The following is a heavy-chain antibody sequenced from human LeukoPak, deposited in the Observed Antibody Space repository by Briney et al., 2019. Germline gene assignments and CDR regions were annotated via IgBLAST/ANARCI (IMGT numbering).Heavy chain of an antibody. D-gene: IGHD3-9*01. CDR1: GFTLSNYW. CDR3: ARGIFDEGLD. Sequence: GGSLRLSCAASGFTLSNYWMHWVRQAPGKGPVWFSRINSDGSSTSYADSVKGRFNISRDNAKNTLYLQMSSLRAEDTAVYYCARGIFDEGLDWGQGTLVTVSS. CDR2: INSDGSST. V-gene: IGHV3-74*01. J-gene: IGHJ4*02.